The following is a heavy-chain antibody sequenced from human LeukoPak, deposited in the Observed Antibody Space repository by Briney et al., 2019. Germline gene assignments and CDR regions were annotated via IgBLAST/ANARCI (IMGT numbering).Heavy chain of an antibody. V-gene: IGHV4-59*01. J-gene: IGHJ4*02. CDR2: IYYSGST. Sequence: SETLSLTCTVSGVSISSYYWSWIRQPPGKGLEWIGYIYYSGSTNYSPSLKSRVIISGDTSKNQFSLKLTSVTAADTAVYYCARDSSGLYYFDYWGQGTLVTVSS. CDR3: ARDSSGLYYFDY. CDR1: GVSISSYY. D-gene: IGHD6-19*01.